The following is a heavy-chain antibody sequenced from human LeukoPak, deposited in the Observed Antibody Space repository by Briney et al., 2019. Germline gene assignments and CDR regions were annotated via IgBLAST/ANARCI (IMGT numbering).Heavy chain of an antibody. J-gene: IGHJ5*02. Sequence: TTSETLSLTCTVSGGSISSSSYYWGWIRQPPGKGLEWIGSIYYSGSTYYNPSLKSRVTISVDTSKNQFSLKLSSVTAADTAVYYCARPRSSSSSGLGFDPWGQGTLVTVSS. V-gene: IGHV4-39*01. CDR1: GGSISSSSYY. CDR3: ARPRSSSSSGLGFDP. D-gene: IGHD6-6*01. CDR2: IYYSGST.